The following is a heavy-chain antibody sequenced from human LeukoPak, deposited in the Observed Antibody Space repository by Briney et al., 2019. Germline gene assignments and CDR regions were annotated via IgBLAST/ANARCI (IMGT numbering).Heavy chain of an antibody. J-gene: IGHJ3*02. CDR3: AKDPIMITFGGVIVPAAFDI. V-gene: IGHV3-23*01. CDR2: ISGSGGST. D-gene: IGHD3-16*02. Sequence: GGSLRLSCAASGFTFGSYAMSWVRQAPGKGLEWVSAISGSGGSTYYADSVKGRFTISRDNSKNTLYLQMNSLRAEDTAVYYCAKDPIMITFGGVIVPAAFDIWGQGTMVTVPS. CDR1: GFTFGSYA.